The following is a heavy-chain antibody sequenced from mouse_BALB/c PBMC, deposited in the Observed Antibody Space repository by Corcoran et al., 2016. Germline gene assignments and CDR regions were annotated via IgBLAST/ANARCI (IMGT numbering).Heavy chain of an antibody. J-gene: IGHJ4*01. V-gene: IGHV9-4*02. Sequence: QIQLVQSGPELKKPGETVRISCKASGYTFTTAGMQWVQKMPGKGLKWIGWINTRSGVPKYAEDFKGRFALSLEASASTAYLQITNLKNEDTATYFCVRGPFAMDYWGQGTSVTVSS. CDR2: INTRSGVP. CDR1: GYTFTTAG. CDR3: VRGPFAMDY.